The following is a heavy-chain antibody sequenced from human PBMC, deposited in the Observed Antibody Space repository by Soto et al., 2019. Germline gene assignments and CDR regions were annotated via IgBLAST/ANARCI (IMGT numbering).Heavy chain of an antibody. CDR2: IIPIFGTA. V-gene: IGHV1-69*13. D-gene: IGHD6-6*01. Sequence: SVKVSCKASGYTFTSYGISWVRQAPGQGLEWMGGIIPIFGTANYAQKFQGRVTITADESTSTACMELSSLRSEDTAVYYCARDSEAARPFSFDPWGQGTLVTVSS. CDR1: GYTFTSYG. J-gene: IGHJ5*02. CDR3: ARDSEAARPFSFDP.